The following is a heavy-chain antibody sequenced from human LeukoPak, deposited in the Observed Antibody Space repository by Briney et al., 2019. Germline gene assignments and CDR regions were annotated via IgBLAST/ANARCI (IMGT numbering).Heavy chain of an antibody. CDR2: ISGSGART. V-gene: IGHV3-23*01. CDR3: TKWSGYGDS. CDR1: GFTFSSYA. D-gene: IGHD5-12*01. J-gene: IGHJ4*02. Sequence: GGSLRLSCAASGFTFSSYAMNWVRQAPGKGLEWVSSISGSGARTDYADSVKGRFTISRDNSKNTVDLQMNSLRAEDTAVYYCTKWSGYGDSWGQGTLVTVSS.